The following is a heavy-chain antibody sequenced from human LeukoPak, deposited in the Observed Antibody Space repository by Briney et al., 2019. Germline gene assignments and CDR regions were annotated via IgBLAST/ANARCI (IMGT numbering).Heavy chain of an antibody. J-gene: IGHJ4*02. CDR3: SKGSGRFWTYFDH. CDR1: GFTFDDFA. CDR2: ISWNGGSI. V-gene: IGHV3-9*01. Sequence: PGRALRLSCAASGFTFDDFAMHWVRQAPGKGLEWVAGISWNGGSIDYANSARGRFIISRDNAENSLYLQMNSLRAEDTALYYCSKGSGRFWTYFDHWGQAALVTVS. D-gene: IGHD1-26*01.